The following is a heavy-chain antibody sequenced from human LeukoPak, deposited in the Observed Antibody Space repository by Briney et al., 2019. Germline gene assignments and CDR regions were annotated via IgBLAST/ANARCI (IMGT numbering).Heavy chain of an antibody. CDR1: GFTFDDYA. V-gene: IGHV3-9*01. Sequence: GRSLRLSCAASGFTFDDYAMHWVRQAPGKGLEWVSGISWNSGGIGYADSVKGRFTISRDNAKDSLYLQMNSLRAEDTALYYCAKVLGTRRAFDIWGQGTMVTVSS. J-gene: IGHJ3*02. CDR3: AKVLGTRRAFDI. CDR2: ISWNSGGI. D-gene: IGHD4-23*01.